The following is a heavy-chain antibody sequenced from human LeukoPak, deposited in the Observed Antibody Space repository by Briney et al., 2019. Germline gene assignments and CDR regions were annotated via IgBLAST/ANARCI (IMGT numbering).Heavy chain of an antibody. Sequence: PSETLSLTCAVYGGSFSGYYWSWIRQPPGKGLEWIGEINHSGSTNYNPSLKRRVTISVDTSKNQFSLKLSSVTAADTAVYYCARDRLQLQSWGQGTLVTVSS. CDR1: GGSFSGYY. CDR3: ARDRLQLQS. J-gene: IGHJ5*02. D-gene: IGHD5-24*01. V-gene: IGHV4-34*01. CDR2: INHSGST.